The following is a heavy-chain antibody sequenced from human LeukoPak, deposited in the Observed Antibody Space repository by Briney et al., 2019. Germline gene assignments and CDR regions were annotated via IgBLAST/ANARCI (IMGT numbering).Heavy chain of an antibody. V-gene: IGHV3-49*04. CDR1: GFTFGDYA. CDR2: IRRKSYGGTT. CDR3: ARRQQLPRDYYFDY. J-gene: IGHJ4*02. D-gene: IGHD6-13*01. Sequence: GGSLRLSCTASGFTFGDYAMSWVRQAPGKGLEWVGFIRRKSYGGTTEYAASVKGRFTISRGDSKSIAYLQMNSLNTEDTAVYYCARRQQLPRDYYFDYWGQGTLVTVSS.